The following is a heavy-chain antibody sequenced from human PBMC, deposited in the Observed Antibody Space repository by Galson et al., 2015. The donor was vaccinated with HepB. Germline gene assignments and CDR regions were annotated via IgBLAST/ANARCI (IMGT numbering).Heavy chain of an antibody. Sequence: SLRLSCAASGFTFSGSAMHWVRQASGKGLEWVGRIRSKANSYATAYAASVKGRFTISRDDSKNTAYLQMNSLKTEDTAVYYCTRRYCTNGVCYDFDYWGQGTLVTVSS. D-gene: IGHD2-8*01. CDR3: TRRYCTNGVCYDFDY. V-gene: IGHV3-73*01. CDR2: IRSKANSYAT. CDR1: GFTFSGSA. J-gene: IGHJ4*02.